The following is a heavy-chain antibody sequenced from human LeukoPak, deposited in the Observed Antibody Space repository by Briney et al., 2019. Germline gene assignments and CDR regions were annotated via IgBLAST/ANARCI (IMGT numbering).Heavy chain of an antibody. D-gene: IGHD3-22*01. V-gene: IGHV4-4*09. Sequence: SETLSLTCTVSGGSISSYYWSWIRQPPGKGLEWIGYIYTSGSTNYNPSLKSRVTISVDTSKNQFSLKLSSVTAADTAVYYCARHFSYYDSSGYFPGYYYYGMDVWGQGTTVTVSS. CDR2: IYTSGST. J-gene: IGHJ6*02. CDR1: GGSISSYY. CDR3: ARHFSYYDSSGYFPGYYYYGMDV.